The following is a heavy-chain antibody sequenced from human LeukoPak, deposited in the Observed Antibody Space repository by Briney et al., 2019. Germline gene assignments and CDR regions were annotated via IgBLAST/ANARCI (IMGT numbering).Heavy chain of an antibody. D-gene: IGHD6-19*01. CDR1: GFTFSTYA. V-gene: IGHV3-23*01. CDR2: ISGSGGST. Sequence: PGGSLRLSCAASGFTFSTYAMTWVRQAPGKGLEWVSAISGSGGSTYYADSVKGRFTISRDNSKNTLYLQMNSLRAEDTAVYYCAKNNAVAGIFDYWGQGTLVTVSS. CDR3: AKNNAVAGIFDY. J-gene: IGHJ4*02.